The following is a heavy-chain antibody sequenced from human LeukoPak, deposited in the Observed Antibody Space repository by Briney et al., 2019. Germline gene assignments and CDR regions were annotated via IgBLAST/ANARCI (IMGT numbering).Heavy chain of an antibody. CDR2: INPNSGGT. D-gene: IGHD6-13*01. V-gene: IGHV1-2*02. J-gene: IGHJ4*02. CDR1: GYTFTGYY. CDR3: ARVMGIAAAGNFDY. Sequence: ASVTVSCKASGYTFTGYYMHWVRQAPGQGLEWMGWINPNSGGTNYAQKFQGRVTMTRDTSISTAYMELSRLRSDDTAVYYCARVMGIAAAGNFDYWGQGTLVTVSS.